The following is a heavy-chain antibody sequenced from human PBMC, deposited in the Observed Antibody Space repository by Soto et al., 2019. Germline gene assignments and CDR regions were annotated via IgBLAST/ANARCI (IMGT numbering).Heavy chain of an antibody. Sequence: EVQLVESGGGLVQPGRSLRLSCAASGFTFDDYAMHWVRQAPGKGLEWVSGISWNSGSIGYADSVKGRFTISRDNAKNSLYLKMNSLRAEDTALYYCAKDIEYSSGRGAFDIWGQGTMVTVSS. CDR3: AKDIEYSSGRGAFDI. D-gene: IGHD6-19*01. CDR2: ISWNSGSI. V-gene: IGHV3-9*01. CDR1: GFTFDDYA. J-gene: IGHJ3*02.